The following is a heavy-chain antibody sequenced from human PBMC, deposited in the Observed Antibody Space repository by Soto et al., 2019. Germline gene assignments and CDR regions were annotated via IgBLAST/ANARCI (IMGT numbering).Heavy chain of an antibody. V-gene: IGHV1-2*02. CDR2: INPDSGVT. J-gene: IGHJ6*02. CDR1: GYTFPSYN. Sequence: QVQLVQSGAEVRKPGPSVKVSCKASGYTFPSYNIQWVRQAPGQGLEWMGWINPDSGVTYYPHKFQDRVTMTRDTSISTAYMELSRLTSDDTALYYCARDRGVRDVWGQGTTVIVSS. D-gene: IGHD2-8*01. CDR3: ARDRGVRDV.